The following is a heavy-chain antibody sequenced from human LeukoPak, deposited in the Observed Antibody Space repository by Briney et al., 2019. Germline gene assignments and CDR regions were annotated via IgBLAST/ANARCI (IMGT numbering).Heavy chain of an antibody. D-gene: IGHD5-24*01. J-gene: IGHJ5*02. Sequence: SETLSLTCIVSDYSINSGYYWGWIRQPPGKGLEWIGTIYYSGSTYYNPSLKSRVTISVDSSKNQFSLRLSSVTAADTAVYYCARESLTWLQSRTSWFDPWGQGTLVTVSS. V-gene: IGHV4-38-2*02. CDR2: IYYSGST. CDR3: ARESLTWLQSRTSWFDP. CDR1: DYSINSGYY.